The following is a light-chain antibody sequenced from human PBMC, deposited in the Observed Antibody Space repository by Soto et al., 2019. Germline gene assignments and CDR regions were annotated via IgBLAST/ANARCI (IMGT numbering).Light chain of an antibody. Sequence: DIVMTQSPLSLPVTPGEPASISCRSSQSLLQSNGYKYLDWYLQKPGQSPQLLIYLGSNRASGVPDRFSGSVSGTDFTLKISSVEAEDVGIYYCMQALQTPWTFGQGTKVEIK. CDR3: MQALQTPWT. J-gene: IGKJ1*01. V-gene: IGKV2-28*01. CDR1: QSLLQSNGYKY. CDR2: LGS.